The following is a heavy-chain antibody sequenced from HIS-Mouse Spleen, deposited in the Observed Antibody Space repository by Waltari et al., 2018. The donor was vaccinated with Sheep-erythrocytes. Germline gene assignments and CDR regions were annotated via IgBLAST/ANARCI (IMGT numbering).Heavy chain of an antibody. CDR3: AKGGFGGNSNDAFDI. CDR1: GFTFSSYG. Sequence: QVQLVESGGGVVQPGRSLRLSCAASGFTFSSYGMPWVRQAPGKGLEWVAVISSNGSNKSYADSVKGRFTISRDNSKNTLYLQMNSLRAEDTAVYYCAKGGFGGNSNDAFDIWGQGTMVTVSS. V-gene: IGHV3-30*18. D-gene: IGHD3-16*01. J-gene: IGHJ3*02. CDR2: ISSNGSNK.